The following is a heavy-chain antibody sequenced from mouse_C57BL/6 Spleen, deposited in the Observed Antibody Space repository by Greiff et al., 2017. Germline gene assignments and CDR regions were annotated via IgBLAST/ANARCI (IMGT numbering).Heavy chain of an antibody. J-gene: IGHJ3*01. CDR1: GYTFTDYN. CDR2: INPNNGGT. Sequence: VQLKESGPELVKPGASVKIPCKASGYTFTDYNMDWVKQSHGKSLEWIGEINPNNGGTIYNQKFKGKATLTVDKSSSTAYMELRSLTSEDTAVYYCARCDYDERLAYWGQGTLVTVSA. CDR3: ARCDYDERLAY. D-gene: IGHD2-4*01. V-gene: IGHV1-18*01.